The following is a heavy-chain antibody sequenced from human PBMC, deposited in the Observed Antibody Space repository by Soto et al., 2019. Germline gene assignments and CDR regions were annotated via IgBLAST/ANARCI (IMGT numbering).Heavy chain of an antibody. CDR3: ARAPEYTSGWPSANLDY. V-gene: IGHV1-2*02. CDR2: INPNSGAT. J-gene: IGHJ4*02. CDR1: GYTFTGYY. D-gene: IGHD6-19*01. Sequence: GASVKVSCKASGYTFTGYYIHWVRQAPGQGLKWMGWINPNSGATNYAQKFQGRVTMTRDTSTSTAYMELSRLESDDTAVYYCARAPEYTSGWPSANLDYWGQGTLVTVSS.